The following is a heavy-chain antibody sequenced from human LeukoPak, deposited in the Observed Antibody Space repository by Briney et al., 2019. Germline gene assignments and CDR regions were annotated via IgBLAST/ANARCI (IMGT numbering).Heavy chain of an antibody. D-gene: IGHD3-22*01. CDR3: TRVRSRHYYDSSGHDAFDI. Sequence: ASVKVSCKASGYTFTGYYIHWVRQAPGQGLEWMGWTNPNNGVTKYAQNFQGRVTMTIDKSINIAYLEVNRLTSDDTAVYYCTRVRSRHYYDSSGHDAFDIWGQGTMAIVSS. CDR1: GYTFTGYY. V-gene: IGHV1-2*02. J-gene: IGHJ3*02. CDR2: TNPNNGVT.